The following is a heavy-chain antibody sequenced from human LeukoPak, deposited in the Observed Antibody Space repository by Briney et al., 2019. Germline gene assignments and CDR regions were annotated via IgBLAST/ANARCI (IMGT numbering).Heavy chain of an antibody. D-gene: IGHD2/OR15-2a*01. V-gene: IGHV3-23*01. CDR1: GFTFRSFA. J-gene: IGHJ6*03. Sequence: GGSLRLSCVASGFTFRSFAMNWVRQAPGKGLEWVSGISAGGGSTYYADSVKGRFTISRDYSMNTLYLQMNSLRAEDTAVYYCAKDQTDFTYMDVWGKGTTVTVSS. CDR3: AKDQTDFTYMDV. CDR2: ISAGGGST.